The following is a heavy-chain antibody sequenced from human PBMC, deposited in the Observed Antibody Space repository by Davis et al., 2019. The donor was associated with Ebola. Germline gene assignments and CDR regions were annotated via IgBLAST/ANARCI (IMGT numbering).Heavy chain of an antibody. J-gene: IGHJ6*03. Sequence: GESLKISCKTSGYDFTNYWIGWVRQMPGKGLEWMGIIYAGDSDTRYSPSFQGQVTIAADKSINTAYLQWSGLKASDTAVYYCARCRSLGSYYYMDVWGNGTSVTVSS. CDR3: ARCRSLGSYYYMDV. V-gene: IGHV5-51*06. CDR1: GYDFTNYW. D-gene: IGHD3-10*01. CDR2: IYAGDSDT.